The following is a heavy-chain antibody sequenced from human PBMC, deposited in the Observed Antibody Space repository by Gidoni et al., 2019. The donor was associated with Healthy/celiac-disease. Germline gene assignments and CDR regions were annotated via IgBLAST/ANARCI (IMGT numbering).Heavy chain of an antibody. CDR1: GFTLGNYD. V-gene: IGHV3-64D*06. CDR3: VKDGSIPVKAQLFDP. D-gene: IGHD6-19*01. J-gene: IGHJ5*02. CDR2: ISSNGGKT. Sequence: EVQLVESGGGLVQPGGSLRLSCLASGFTLGNYDMHWVRQAPGKGLEDVSAISSNGGKTYYTDSVKGRFSISRDNSKNTLYIQMSSLRAEDAALYYCVKDGSIPVKAQLFDPWGQGTLVTVSS.